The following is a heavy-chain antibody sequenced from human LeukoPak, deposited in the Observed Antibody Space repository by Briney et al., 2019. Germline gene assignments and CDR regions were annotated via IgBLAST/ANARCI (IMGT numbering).Heavy chain of an antibody. CDR2: IWYDGSNK. V-gene: IGHV3-33*06. D-gene: IGHD1-26*01. CDR1: GFTFSSYG. Sequence: GRSLRLSCAASGFTFSSYGMHWVRQAPGKGLEWVAVIWYDGSNKYYADSVKGRFTISRDNSKNTLYLQMNSLRAEDTAVYYCAKEGGGSSYYFDYWGQGTLVTVSS. CDR3: AKEGGGSSYYFDY. J-gene: IGHJ4*02.